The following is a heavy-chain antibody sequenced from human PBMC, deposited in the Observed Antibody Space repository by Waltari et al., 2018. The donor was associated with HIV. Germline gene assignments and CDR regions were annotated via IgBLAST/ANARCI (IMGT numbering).Heavy chain of an antibody. CDR1: GFHFPNPW. Sequence: EVHLVESGGGLVKPGGSLRLSCAASGFHFPNPWMSWVRQAPGKGLEWVGRIKSKSDGGTTDYAAPVKGRFTISRDDSKDTLYLQVNSLKTDDTAVYYCATAGSTGTTRGYWGQGTLVTVSS. D-gene: IGHD1-1*01. CDR2: IKSKSDGGTT. J-gene: IGHJ4*02. CDR3: ATAGSTGTTRGY. V-gene: IGHV3-15*01.